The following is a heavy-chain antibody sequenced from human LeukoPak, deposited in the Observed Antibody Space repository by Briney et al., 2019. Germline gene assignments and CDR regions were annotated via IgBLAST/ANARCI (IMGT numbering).Heavy chain of an antibody. CDR3: TTGLRYFDRLFLQYFQH. CDR2: SKSKTDGGTT. J-gene: IGHJ1*01. V-gene: IGHV3-15*01. CDR1: GFRYSNPW. Sequence: PGGSLRVSCAASGFRYSNPWMSWVRQAPGKGLEWVGRSKSKTDGGTTDYAAPVKGRFTVSRDDSKNTLYQQMNRLRTEDTAVYFCTTGLRYFDRLFLQYFQHWGQGTLVTVSS. D-gene: IGHD3-9*01.